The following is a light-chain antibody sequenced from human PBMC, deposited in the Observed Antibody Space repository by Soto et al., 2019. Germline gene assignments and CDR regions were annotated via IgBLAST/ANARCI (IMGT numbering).Light chain of an antibody. CDR2: GAS. J-gene: IGKJ1*01. Sequence: VTQSPATLSGSPGEKSTLSCRASQRVASNLAWYQQKPGQAPRLLIYGASTRATGIPARFSGSGSGTDFTLTISSLQSVDFAVYSCQQWNNWPWSFGQGTKVDIK. CDR1: QRVASN. CDR3: QQWNNWPWS. V-gene: IGKV3-15*01.